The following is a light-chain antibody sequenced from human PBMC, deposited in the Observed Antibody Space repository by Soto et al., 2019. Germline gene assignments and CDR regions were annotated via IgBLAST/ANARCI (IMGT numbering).Light chain of an antibody. J-gene: IGKJ4*01. CDR3: PQANSFPLT. CDR1: QGISSW. CDR2: TGS. V-gene: IGKV1-12*01. Sequence: DIQMTQSPSSVSASVGDRVSITCRASQGISSWLAWYQQKPGRAPKLLIYTGSSLQSGVPSRFSGTGSGTYFTRTISSLQPEDVETYYCPQANSFPLTFGGGTKVEIK.